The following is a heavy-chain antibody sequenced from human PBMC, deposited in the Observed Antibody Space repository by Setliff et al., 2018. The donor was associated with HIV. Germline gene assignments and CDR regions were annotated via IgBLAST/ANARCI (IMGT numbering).Heavy chain of an antibody. V-gene: IGHV4-39*07. D-gene: IGHD3-22*01. CDR1: GGSISSSSYY. J-gene: IGHJ4*02. CDR3: ARDGRDGSGYRTFDY. CDR2: IYYSGST. Sequence: SETLSLTCTVSGGSISSSSYYWGWIRQPPGKGLEWIGSIYYSGSTYYNPSLKSRVTISIDRSKNQFSLKLSSVTAADTALYYCARDGRDGSGYRTFDYWGRGTLVTVSS.